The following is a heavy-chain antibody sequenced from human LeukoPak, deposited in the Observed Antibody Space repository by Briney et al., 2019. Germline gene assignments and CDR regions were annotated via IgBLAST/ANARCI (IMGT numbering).Heavy chain of an antibody. CDR2: IYHSGST. D-gene: IGHD1-26*01. V-gene: IGHV4-30-4*08. CDR3: ARASSGSYSGPIYYYYYMDV. CDR1: GGSVGSGDYY. J-gene: IGHJ6*03. Sequence: SQTLSLTCTVSGGSVGSGDYYWSWIRQPPGKGLEWIGCIYHSGSTYYNPSLKSRVTISLDTPTNQFSLKLSSVTAADTAVYYCARASSGSYSGPIYYYYYMDVWGKGTTVTVSS.